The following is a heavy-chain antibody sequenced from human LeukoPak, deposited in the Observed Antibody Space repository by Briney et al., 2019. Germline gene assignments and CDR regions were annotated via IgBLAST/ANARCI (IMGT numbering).Heavy chain of an antibody. Sequence: GSSVKVSCKASGGTFSGYAISWVRQAPGQGLEWMGRIIPIFGTANYAQKFQGRVTITTDESTSTAYMELSSLRSEDTAVYYCARGGYSYGAYYFDYWGQGTLVTVSS. CDR1: GGTFSGYA. CDR3: ARGGYSYGAYYFDY. V-gene: IGHV1-69*05. CDR2: IIPIFGTA. J-gene: IGHJ4*02. D-gene: IGHD5-18*01.